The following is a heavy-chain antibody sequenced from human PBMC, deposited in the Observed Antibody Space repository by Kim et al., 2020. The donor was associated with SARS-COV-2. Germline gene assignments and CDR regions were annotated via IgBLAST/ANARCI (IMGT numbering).Heavy chain of an antibody. CDR3: TRGRWELPH. Sequence: GGSLRLSCTASGFTFSDYAMTWVRQAPGKGLEWVGCIRSKTHGATIEYAASVEGRFTISRDDSKSIAYLQMNSLNTEDTAVYYCTRGRWELPHWGQGTLVTVSS. CDR2: IRSKTHGATI. CDR1: GFTFSDYA. J-gene: IGHJ1*01. V-gene: IGHV3-49*04. D-gene: IGHD1-26*01.